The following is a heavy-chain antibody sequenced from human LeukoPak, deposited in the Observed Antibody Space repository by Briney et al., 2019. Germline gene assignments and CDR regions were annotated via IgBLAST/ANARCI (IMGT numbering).Heavy chain of an antibody. CDR2: VYASGSA. D-gene: IGHD2-15*01. Sequence: SETLSLTCTVSGGSITSYYWIWIRQPAGKGLEWIGHVYASGSANYNPSLKSRVTMSVDTSKNQFSLRLSSVTAADTAVYYCARGAAQFDPWGQGTLVTVSS. J-gene: IGHJ5*02. V-gene: IGHV4-4*07. CDR3: ARGAAQFDP. CDR1: GGSITSYY.